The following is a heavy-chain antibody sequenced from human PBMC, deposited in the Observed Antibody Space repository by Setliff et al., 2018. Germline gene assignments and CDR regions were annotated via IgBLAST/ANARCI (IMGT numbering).Heavy chain of an antibody. CDR1: GYSISSGYI. Sequence: PSETLSLTCTVSGYSISSGYIWGWIRQPPGKGLEWVGNIGHTGSINYNPSLKSRLTISRDTSKSQFSLSLNSVTAADMAVYYCAREQWLDPPGYYYMDVWAKGTTVTVSS. CDR3: AREQWLDPPGYYYMDV. J-gene: IGHJ6*03. V-gene: IGHV4-38-2*02. D-gene: IGHD6-19*01. CDR2: IGHTGSI.